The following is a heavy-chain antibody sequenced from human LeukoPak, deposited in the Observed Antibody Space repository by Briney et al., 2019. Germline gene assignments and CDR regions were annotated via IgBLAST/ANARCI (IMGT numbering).Heavy chain of an antibody. CDR3: ALEPSGGIVGAFDI. D-gene: IGHD2-15*01. V-gene: IGHV4-31*03. CDR1: GGSISSGGYY. CDR2: IYYSGST. Sequence: SETLSLTCTVSGGSISSGGYYWSWIRQHPGKGLEWIGYIYYSGSTYYNPSLKSRVTISVDTSKNQFSLKLSSVTAADTAVYYCALEPSGGIVGAFDIWGQGTMVTVSS. J-gene: IGHJ3*02.